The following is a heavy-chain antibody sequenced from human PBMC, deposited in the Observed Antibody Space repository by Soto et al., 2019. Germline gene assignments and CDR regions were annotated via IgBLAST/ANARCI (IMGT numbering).Heavy chain of an antibody. Sequence: SVKVSCKASGGTFSSYAISWVRQAPGQGLEWMGGIIPIFGTANYAQKFQGRVTITADESTSTAYMELSSLRSEDTAVYYCARVNSSDWNRSFNWFDPWGQGTLVTVSS. V-gene: IGHV1-69*13. D-gene: IGHD1-1*01. CDR3: ARVNSSDWNRSFNWFDP. CDR2: IIPIFGTA. J-gene: IGHJ5*02. CDR1: GGTFSSYA.